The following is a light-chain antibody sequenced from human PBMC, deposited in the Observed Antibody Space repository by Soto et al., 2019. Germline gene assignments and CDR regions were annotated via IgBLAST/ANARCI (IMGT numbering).Light chain of an antibody. V-gene: IGKV3-11*01. CDR1: QSVGTY. CDR3: QQGSNWPPLT. J-gene: IGKJ4*01. Sequence: EIVLTQSPVTLSLSPGETATLSCRASQSVGTYLAWYQLKSGQAPRPLIYEASKRATGIPARFSGRGSGTDFTLTISSLEPEDFALYYCQQGSNWPPLTFGGGTKVEIK. CDR2: EAS.